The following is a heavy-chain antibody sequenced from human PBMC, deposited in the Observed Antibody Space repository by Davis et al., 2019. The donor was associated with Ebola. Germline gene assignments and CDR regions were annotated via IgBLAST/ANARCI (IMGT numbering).Heavy chain of an antibody. J-gene: IGHJ6*02. D-gene: IGHD5-24*01. Sequence: GGSLRLSCAASGFTFSSYAMHWVRQAPGKGLEWVAVISYDGSNKYYADSVKGRFTISRDNSKNTLYLQMNSLRAEDTAVYYCARVWDGYNYFYYYYGMDVWGQGTTVTVSS. CDR1: GFTFSSYA. CDR2: ISYDGSNK. CDR3: ARVWDGYNYFYYYYGMDV. V-gene: IGHV3-30-3*01.